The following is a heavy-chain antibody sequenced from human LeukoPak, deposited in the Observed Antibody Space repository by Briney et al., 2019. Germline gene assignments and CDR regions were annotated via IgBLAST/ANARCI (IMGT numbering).Heavy chain of an antibody. CDR1: GASISSSSYY. CDR2: IYYTEST. J-gene: IGHJ6*02. Sequence: PSETLSLTCTVSGASISSSSYYWGWIRQPPGKGLEWIASIYYTESTYYNPSLKSRVTISVDTSKNQFSLKLSSVTATDTAVYYCARHDCITTACYYFYGMDVWGQGTTVTVSS. CDR3: ARHDCITTACYYFYGMDV. D-gene: IGHD3-10*01. V-gene: IGHV4-39*01.